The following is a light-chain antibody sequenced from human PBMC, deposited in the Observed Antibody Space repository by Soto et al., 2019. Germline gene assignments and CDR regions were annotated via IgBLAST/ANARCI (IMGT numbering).Light chain of an antibody. V-gene: IGLV2-23*01. Sequence: QSVLTQPASVSGSPGESITISCTGTSRDVGTYNLVTWYQQHPGRVPKLILYEGNKRPSGVSSRFSASKSGNTASLTISGRQAEDEADYFCCSYAPSRTLLFGGGTKLTVL. CDR1: SRDVGTYNL. CDR2: EGN. J-gene: IGLJ2*01. CDR3: CSYAPSRTLL.